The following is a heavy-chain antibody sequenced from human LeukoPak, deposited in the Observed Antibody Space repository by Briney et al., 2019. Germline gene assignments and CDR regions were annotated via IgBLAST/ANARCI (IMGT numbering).Heavy chain of an antibody. D-gene: IGHD3-22*01. CDR3: ARVSRGYYYDSSGYRI. V-gene: IGHV1-18*01. CDR1: GYTFTSYG. J-gene: IGHJ4*02. CDR2: ISAYNGNT. Sequence: APVKVSCKASGYTFTSYGISWVRQAPGQGLEWMGWISAYNGNTDYAQKLQGRVTMTTDTSTSTAYMELRSLRSDDTAVYYCARVSRGYYYDSSGYRIWGQGTLVTVSS.